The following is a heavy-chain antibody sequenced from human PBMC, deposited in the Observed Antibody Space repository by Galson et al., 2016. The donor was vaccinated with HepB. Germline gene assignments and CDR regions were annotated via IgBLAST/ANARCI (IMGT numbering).Heavy chain of an antibody. CDR3: ARGVYGDHGWFDY. J-gene: IGHJ4*02. Sequence: SLRLSCAASGFTFSSYAMNWVRQAPGKGLEWVSVIYSGGTTYYADSVKGRFTISRDNSKNTLFLQMNTLRPEDTAVYYCARGVYGDHGWFDYWGQGTLVTVSS. V-gene: IGHV3-66*02. CDR2: IYSGGTT. CDR1: GFTFSSYA. D-gene: IGHD4-17*01.